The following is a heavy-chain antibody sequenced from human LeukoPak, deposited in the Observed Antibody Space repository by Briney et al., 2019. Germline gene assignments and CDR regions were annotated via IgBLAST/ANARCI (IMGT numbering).Heavy chain of an antibody. V-gene: IGHV3-21*01. CDR1: GFTFSNFG. D-gene: IGHD6-19*01. Sequence: KPGGSLRLSCAASGFTFSNFGINWVRQAPGKGLEWVSSISSSSSYISYADSVKGRFTTSRDNAKNSLDLQMNSLRAEDTAVYYCAIDRYSSGWYTFDYWGQGTLVTVSS. J-gene: IGHJ4*02. CDR3: AIDRYSSGWYTFDY. CDR2: ISSSSSYI.